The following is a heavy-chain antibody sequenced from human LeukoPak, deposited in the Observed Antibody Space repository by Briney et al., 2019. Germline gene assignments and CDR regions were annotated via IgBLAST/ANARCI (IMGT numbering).Heavy chain of an antibody. D-gene: IGHD2-8*02. J-gene: IGHJ4*02. V-gene: IGHV1-24*01. CDR3: AKSRTTGSASSDY. CDR1: GFTFSSSW. Sequence: GGSLRLSCAASGFTFSSSWMHWVRQAPGKGLEWMGGFDPEDGETIYAQKFRGRVTMTRDTSTTTVYMEMSNLSSEDTAMYYCAKSRTTGSASSDYWGQGTLVTVSS. CDR2: FDPEDGET.